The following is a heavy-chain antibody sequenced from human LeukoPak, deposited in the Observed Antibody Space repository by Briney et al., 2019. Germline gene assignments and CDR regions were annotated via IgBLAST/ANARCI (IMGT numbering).Heavy chain of an antibody. CDR2: INHSGST. J-gene: IGHJ3*02. V-gene: IGHV4-34*01. Sequence: PSETLSLTCVVYGGSFSGYYWSWIRQPPGKGLEWIGEINHSGSTNYNPSLKSRVTISVDTSKNQFSLKLSSVTAADTAVYYCARVRGVMGFDIWGQGTMVTVSS. D-gene: IGHD3-10*01. CDR3: ARVRGVMGFDI. CDR1: GGSFSGYY.